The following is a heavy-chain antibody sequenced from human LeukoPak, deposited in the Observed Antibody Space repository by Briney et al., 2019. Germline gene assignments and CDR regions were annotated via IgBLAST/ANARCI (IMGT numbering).Heavy chain of an antibody. V-gene: IGHV3-30-3*01. CDR3: ASADYYDSSGYYFYYYYYGMDV. Sequence: GGSLRLSCAASGFTFSSYAMHWVRQAPGKGLEWVAVISYDGSNKYYADSVKGRLTISRDNSKNTLYLQMNSLRAEDTAVYYCASADYYDSSGYYFYYYYYGMDVWGQGTTVTVSS. CDR2: ISYDGSNK. D-gene: IGHD3-22*01. CDR1: GFTFSSYA. J-gene: IGHJ6*02.